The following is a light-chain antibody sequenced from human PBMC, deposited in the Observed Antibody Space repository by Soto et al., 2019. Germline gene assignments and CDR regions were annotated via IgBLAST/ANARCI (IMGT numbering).Light chain of an antibody. CDR1: SSDVGGYNY. J-gene: IGLJ1*01. CDR2: DVS. V-gene: IGLV2-11*01. Sequence: SVLAQPRSVSGSPGQSVTISCTGTSSDVGGYNYVSWYQQHPGKAPKLMIYDVSKRPSGVPDRFSGSKSGNTASLTISGLQAEDEADYYCCSYAGSYTSYVFGTGTKVTVL. CDR3: CSYAGSYTSYV.